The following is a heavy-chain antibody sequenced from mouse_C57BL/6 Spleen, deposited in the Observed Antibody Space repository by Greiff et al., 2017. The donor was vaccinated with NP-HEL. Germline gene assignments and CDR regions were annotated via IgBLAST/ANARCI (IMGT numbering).Heavy chain of an antibody. J-gene: IGHJ4*01. CDR3: ARNGDYDIYAMDY. D-gene: IGHD2-4*01. CDR1: GFSLTSYG. CDR2: IWSGGST. Sequence: QVQLQQSGPGLVQPSQSLSITCTVSGFSLTSYGVHWVRQSPGKGLEWLGVIWSGGSTDYNAAFISRLSISKDNSKSQVFFKMNSLQADDTAIYYCARNGDYDIYAMDYWGQGTSVTVSS. V-gene: IGHV2-2*01.